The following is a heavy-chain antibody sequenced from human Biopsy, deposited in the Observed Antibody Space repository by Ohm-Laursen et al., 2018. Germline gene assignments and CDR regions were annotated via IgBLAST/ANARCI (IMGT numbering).Heavy chain of an antibody. J-gene: IGHJ4*02. Sequence: TLSLTCTVSRDSISNYYWTWIRQSPGKGLEWIGYIYYTGSTNYNPSVKSRVTISVDTSKNQFSLKLNSVTAADTAVYFCARGSRGGHLNTTLITGKNLDSWGQGILATVSS. V-gene: IGHV4-59*01. D-gene: IGHD3-16*01. CDR2: IYYTGST. CDR1: RDSISNYY. CDR3: ARGSRGGHLNTTLITGKNLDS.